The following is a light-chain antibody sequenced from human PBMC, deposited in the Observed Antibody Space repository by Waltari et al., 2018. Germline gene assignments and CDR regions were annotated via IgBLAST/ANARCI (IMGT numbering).Light chain of an antibody. CDR1: QNILYSSNNKNY. Sequence: DTVMTQSPNSLAVSLGARATIHCKSSQNILYSSNNKNYLAWYQQKPGQPPKLLLYWASTRASGVPDRFSGSGSGTDFTLTISSLRTEDVAVYYCQQYYTIPITFGQGTRLEIK. V-gene: IGKV4-1*01. CDR3: QQYYTIPIT. CDR2: WAS. J-gene: IGKJ5*01.